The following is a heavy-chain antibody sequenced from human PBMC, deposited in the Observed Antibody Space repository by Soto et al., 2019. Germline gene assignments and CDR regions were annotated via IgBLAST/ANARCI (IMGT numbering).Heavy chain of an antibody. CDR2: ISYDGSNK. Sequence: QVQLVESGGGVVQPGRSLRLSCAASGFTFSSYAMHWVRQAPGKGLEWVAVISYDGSNKYYADSVKGRFTISRDNSKNTLYLQMKSLRAEDTAVYYCARTLGGSWYYYWGQGTLVTVSS. V-gene: IGHV3-30-3*01. D-gene: IGHD6-13*01. CDR1: GFTFSSYA. J-gene: IGHJ4*02. CDR3: ARTLGGSWYYY.